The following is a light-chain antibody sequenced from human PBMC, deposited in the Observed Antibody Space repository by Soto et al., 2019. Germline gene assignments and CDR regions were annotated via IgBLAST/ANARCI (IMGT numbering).Light chain of an antibody. J-gene: IGKJ2*01. CDR2: EAS. Sequence: EIVMTQSTATLSVSPGERATLSCRASQSVGSNLAWYQQKPGQAPRLLIYEASTRATGIPARFSGSGSATEFTLTISSLQSEDFAVYYCQQYNNWPPMYTFGQGTKLEIK. CDR1: QSVGSN. CDR3: QQYNNWPPMYT. V-gene: IGKV3-15*01.